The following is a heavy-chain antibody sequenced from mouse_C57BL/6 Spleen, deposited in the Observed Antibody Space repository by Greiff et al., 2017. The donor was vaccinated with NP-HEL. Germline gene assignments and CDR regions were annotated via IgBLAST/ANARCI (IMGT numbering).Heavy chain of an antibody. V-gene: IGHV5-4*01. D-gene: IGHD1-1*01. Sequence: EVKVVESGGGLVKPGGSLKLSCAASGFTFSSYAMSWVRQTPEKRLEWVATISDGGSYTYYPDNVKGRFTISRDNAKNNLYLQMSHLKSEDTAMYYCARDRNDYGGYFDVWGTGTTVTVSS. CDR3: ARDRNDYGGYFDV. CDR2: ISDGGSYT. J-gene: IGHJ1*03. CDR1: GFTFSSYA.